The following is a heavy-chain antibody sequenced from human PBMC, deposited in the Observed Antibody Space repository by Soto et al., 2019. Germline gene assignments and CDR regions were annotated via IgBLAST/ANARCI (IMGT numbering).Heavy chain of an antibody. CDR2: VSPPFRTS. Sequence: QVQLVQSGAEVKKPGSSVKVSCKTSGVSFNNNGIGWVRQAPGHGLEWMGGVSPPFRTSNYARKFQGRISITADASTGTGNMELSSLTSEYTAPYYCGIVLYYGSWSYSPYGKDGWGQGTRVTVS. CDR3: GIVLYYGSWSYSPYGKDG. D-gene: IGHD3-10*01. J-gene: IGHJ6*02. V-gene: IGHV1-69*01. CDR1: GVSFNNNG.